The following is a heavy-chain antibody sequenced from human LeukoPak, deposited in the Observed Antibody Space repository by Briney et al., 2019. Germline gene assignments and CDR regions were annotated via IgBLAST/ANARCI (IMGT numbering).Heavy chain of an antibody. Sequence: PGGSLRLSCAASGFTFSTYWMHWVRQAPGKGLVCVSRINSDGSNTNYADSVKGRFTISRDNAKNTLYLQMNSLRAEDTAVYYCARPRGSGSGSYYDFWGQGTLVTVSS. D-gene: IGHD3-10*01. CDR1: GFTFSTYW. J-gene: IGHJ4*02. CDR3: ARPRGSGSGSYYDF. CDR2: INSDGSNT. V-gene: IGHV3-74*01.